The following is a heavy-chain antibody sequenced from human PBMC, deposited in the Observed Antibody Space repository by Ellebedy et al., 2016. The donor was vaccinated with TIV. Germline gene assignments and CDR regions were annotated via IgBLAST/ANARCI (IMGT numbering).Heavy chain of an antibody. V-gene: IGHV5-51*01. CDR1: GYSFTSYW. CDR2: IHPGDSDT. CDR3: ARQMYYSGSGSYSYNWFDP. J-gene: IGHJ5*02. Sequence: GESLKISCNGSGYSFTSYWIAWVRQMPGKGLEWMGIIHPGDSDTRYSPSFQGQVTISADKSINTAYLQWSSLKASDTAMYYCARQMYYSGSGSYSYNWFDPWGQGTLVTVSS. D-gene: IGHD3-10*01.